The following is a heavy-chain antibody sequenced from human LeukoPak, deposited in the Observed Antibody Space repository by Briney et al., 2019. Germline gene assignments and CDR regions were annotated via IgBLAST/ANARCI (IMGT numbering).Heavy chain of an antibody. CDR3: AREVENSYCGGDCYFSL. Sequence: GGSLRLSCAASGFTFSSYWMSWVRQAPGKGLEWVANIKQDGSEKYYVDSVKGRFTISRDNAKNSLYLQMNSLRAEDTAVYYCAREVENSYCGGDCYFSLWGQGTLVTVSS. V-gene: IGHV3-7*01. D-gene: IGHD2-21*01. CDR1: GFTFSSYW. J-gene: IGHJ4*02. CDR2: IKQDGSEK.